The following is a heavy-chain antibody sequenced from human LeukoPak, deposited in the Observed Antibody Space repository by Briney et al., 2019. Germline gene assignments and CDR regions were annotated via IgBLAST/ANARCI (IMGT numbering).Heavy chain of an antibody. J-gene: IGHJ4*02. CDR2: ISSSSGSTT. D-gene: IGHD6-13*01. CDR3: AKDIVAAGLFFDY. CDR1: GFSFSDYY. V-gene: IGHV3-11*01. Sequence: KPGGSLRLSCAASGFSFSDYYMGWIRQAPGKGLDWVSFISSSSGSTTYYADSVKGRFTISRDNAKNSLYLQMDSLGAEDTAVYYCAKDIVAAGLFFDYWGQGTLVTVSS.